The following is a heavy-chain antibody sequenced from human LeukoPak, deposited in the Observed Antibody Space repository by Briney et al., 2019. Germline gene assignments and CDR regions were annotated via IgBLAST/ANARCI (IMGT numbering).Heavy chain of an antibody. CDR2: IRHDGRNT. CDR1: GLTFSSFG. D-gene: IGHD3-10*01. J-gene: IGHJ4*02. V-gene: IGHV3-30*02. Sequence: GGSLRLSCTASGLTFSSFGVHWVRQAPGKGLEWVAFIRHDGRNTYYTDSVQGRLSISRDSSKNTLYLQMNSLRAEDTAVYYCAREGEEGSGSYYHLDYWGQGTLVTVSS. CDR3: AREGEEGSGSYYHLDY.